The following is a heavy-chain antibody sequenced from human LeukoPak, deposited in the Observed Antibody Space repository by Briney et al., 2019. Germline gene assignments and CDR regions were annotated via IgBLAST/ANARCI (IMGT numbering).Heavy chain of an antibody. D-gene: IGHD5-18*01. V-gene: IGHV4-39*02. Sequence: SETLSLTCTVSGGSISSSSYYWGWIRQPPGKGLEWIGSIYYSGSTYYNPSLKSRVTISVDTSKNQFSLKLSSVTAADTAVYYCARDTAMVPYYFDYWGQGTLVTVSS. CDR2: IYYSGST. J-gene: IGHJ4*02. CDR3: ARDTAMVPYYFDY. CDR1: GGSISSSSYY.